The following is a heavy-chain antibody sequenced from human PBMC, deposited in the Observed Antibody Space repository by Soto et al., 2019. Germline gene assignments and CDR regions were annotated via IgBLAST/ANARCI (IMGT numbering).Heavy chain of an antibody. CDR3: ANTYYYDSSGYYYPSYYYGMDV. J-gene: IGHJ6*02. D-gene: IGHD3-22*01. CDR2: ISGSGGST. V-gene: IGHV3-23*01. CDR1: GFTFSSYA. Sequence: GGSLRLSCAASGFTFSSYAMSWVRQAPGKGLEWVSAISGSGGSTYYGDSVKGRFTISRDNSKNTLYLQMNSLRAEDTAVYYCANTYYYDSSGYYYPSYYYGMDVWGQGTTVTVSS.